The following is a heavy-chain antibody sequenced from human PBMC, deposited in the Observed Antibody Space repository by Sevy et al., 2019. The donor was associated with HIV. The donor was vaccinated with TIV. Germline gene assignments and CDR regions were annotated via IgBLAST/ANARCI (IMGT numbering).Heavy chain of an antibody. D-gene: IGHD6-13*01. V-gene: IGHV1-24*01. CDR2: FDPEDGEK. Sequence: ASVKVSCKVSGYTLTELSMHWVRQAPGKGLGWMGGFDPEDGEKIYAQKFQGRVTMTEDTSTDTAYMELSSLRSEDTAVYYCATMGILDFYFDYWGQGTLVTVSS. J-gene: IGHJ4*02. CDR3: ATMGILDFYFDY. CDR1: GYTLTELS.